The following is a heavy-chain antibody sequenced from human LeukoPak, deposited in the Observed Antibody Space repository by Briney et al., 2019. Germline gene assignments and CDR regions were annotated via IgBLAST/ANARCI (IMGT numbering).Heavy chain of an antibody. J-gene: IGHJ4*02. V-gene: IGHV1-69*13. D-gene: IGHD3-10*01. CDR3: ARDLYYYGSGSYYFDY. Sequence: GASVKVSCKASGGTFSSYAISWVRQAPGQGLEWMGGIIPIFGTANYAQKFQGRVTITADESTSTAYMELSSLRSEDTAVYYCARDLYYYGSGSYYFDYWGQGTLVTVSS. CDR2: IIPIFGTA. CDR1: GGTFSSYA.